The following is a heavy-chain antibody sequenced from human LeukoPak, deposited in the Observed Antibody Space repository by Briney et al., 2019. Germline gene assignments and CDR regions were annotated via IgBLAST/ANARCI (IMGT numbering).Heavy chain of an antibody. CDR3: ARERAATSDY. Sequence: GGSLRLSCVVSGFTFSTYEMNWVRQAPGKGLEWVSYISSSGSTIYYADSVKGRFTISRDNAKNSLYLQMNSLRAEDTAIYYCARERAATSDYWGQGTLVTVSS. CDR2: ISSSGSTI. V-gene: IGHV3-48*03. J-gene: IGHJ4*02. CDR1: GFTFSTYE.